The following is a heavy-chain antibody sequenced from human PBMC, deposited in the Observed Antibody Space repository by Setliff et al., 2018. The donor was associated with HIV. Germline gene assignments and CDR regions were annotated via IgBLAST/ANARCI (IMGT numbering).Heavy chain of an antibody. CDR3: ASGHSSLGVYYYYIEV. D-gene: IGHD2-21*01. CDR1: GFTFNNDA. Sequence: GGSLRLSCAASGFTFNNDAMSWVRQAPGEGLEWVSVIYIGVSSTYYADSVKARFTISREKYRNTVFLQMNSLKAEDTAVYYCASGHSSLGVYYYYIEVWGKGTTVTVSS. J-gene: IGHJ6*03. V-gene: IGHV3-23*03. CDR2: IYIGVSST.